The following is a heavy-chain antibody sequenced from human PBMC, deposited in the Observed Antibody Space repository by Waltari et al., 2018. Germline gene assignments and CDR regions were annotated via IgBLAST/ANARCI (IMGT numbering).Heavy chain of an antibody. CDR3: ASEVGATEEFDY. CDR2: IIPIFGTT. V-gene: IGHV1-69*08. J-gene: IGHJ4*02. CDR1: GGTFSSYA. Sequence: QVQLVQSGAEVKKPGSSVKVSCKASGGTFSSYAISWVRQAPGQGLEWMGRIIPIFGTTNYAQKFQGRVTITADKSTSTVYMELSSLRSEDTAVYYCASEVGATEEFDYWGQGTLVTVSS. D-gene: IGHD1-26*01.